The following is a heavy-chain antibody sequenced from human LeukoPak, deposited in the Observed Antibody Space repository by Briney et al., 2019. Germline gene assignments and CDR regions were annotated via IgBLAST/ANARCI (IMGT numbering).Heavy chain of an antibody. Sequence: PSETLSLTCTVSGGSISSYYWSWVRQPPGKGVEWIGYIYYSGSTNYNPSLKSRVTISVDTSKNQFSLKLSSVTAADTAVYYCARDGGNSGGDFDYWGQGTLVTVSS. CDR3: ARDGGNSGGDFDY. J-gene: IGHJ4*02. CDR2: IYYSGST. D-gene: IGHD4-23*01. V-gene: IGHV4-59*01. CDR1: GGSISSYY.